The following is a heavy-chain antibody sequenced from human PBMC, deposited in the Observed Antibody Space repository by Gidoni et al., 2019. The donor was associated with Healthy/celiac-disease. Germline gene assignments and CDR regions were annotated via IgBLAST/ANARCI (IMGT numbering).Heavy chain of an antibody. J-gene: IGHJ4*02. Sequence: QVQLVESGGGVVEPGRSLRLSCAASGFTFSSYGMHWVRQAPGKGLEWVAVISDDGSNKYYADSVKGRFTISRDNSKNTLYLQMNSLRAEDTAVYYCAKDQMALGHCSGGSCYPGVLSYWCQGTLVTVSS. V-gene: IGHV3-30*18. CDR2: ISDDGSNK. CDR1: GFTFSSYG. D-gene: IGHD2-15*01. CDR3: AKDQMALGHCSGGSCYPGVLSY.